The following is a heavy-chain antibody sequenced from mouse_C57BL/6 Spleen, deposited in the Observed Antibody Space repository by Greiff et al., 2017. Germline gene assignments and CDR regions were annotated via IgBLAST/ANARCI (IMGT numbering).Heavy chain of an antibody. CDR3: AIGRHMDY. V-gene: IGHV2-2*01. Sequence: QVQLKQSGPGLVQPSQRLSITCTVSGFSLTSYGVHWVRQSPGKGLEWLGVIWSGGSTDYDAAFISRLSVSKYYSKSQVFFKINMLQADNPAINYCAIGRHMDYWGQGTSVTVSS. J-gene: IGHJ4*01. CDR2: IWSGGST. CDR1: GFSLTSYG.